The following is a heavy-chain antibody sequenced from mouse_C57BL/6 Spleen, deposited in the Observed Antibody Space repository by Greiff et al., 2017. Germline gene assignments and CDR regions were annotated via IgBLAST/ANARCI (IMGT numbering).Heavy chain of an antibody. CDR1: GFSLTSSG. D-gene: IGHD1-1*01. CDR2: IWSDGST. Sequence: VQLKESGPGLVAPSQSLSITCTVSGFSLTSSGVHWVSQPPGKGLEWLVGIWSDGSTTYNSALKSRLSISKDNSKSQVFLKMNSLQTDDTAMYYCARNYGSSGYAMDYWGQGTSVTVSS. V-gene: IGHV2-6*02. J-gene: IGHJ4*01. CDR3: ARNYGSSGYAMDY.